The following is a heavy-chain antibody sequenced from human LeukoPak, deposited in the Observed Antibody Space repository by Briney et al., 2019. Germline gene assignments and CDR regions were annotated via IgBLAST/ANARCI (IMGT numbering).Heavy chain of an antibody. J-gene: IGHJ4*02. D-gene: IGHD6-6*01. CDR2: ISYTGKSQ. V-gene: IGHV3-30*18. Sequence: PGGSLRLSCAASGFTFSTYGMQWVRQAPGKGLEWVAVISYTGKSQYYVDSVEGRFTISRDNSKNTLYLQMSSLRAEDTAVYYCVKETDEYSSSSSDYWGQGTLVTVSS. CDR1: GFTFSTYG. CDR3: VKETDEYSSSSSDY.